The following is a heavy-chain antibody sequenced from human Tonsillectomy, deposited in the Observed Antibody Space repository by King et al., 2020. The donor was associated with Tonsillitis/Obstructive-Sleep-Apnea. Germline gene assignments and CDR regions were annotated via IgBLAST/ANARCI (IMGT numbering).Heavy chain of an antibody. CDR3: VKGYSSYYYYYMDV. Sequence: VQLVESGGGLVQPGGSLRLSCLASGFTFCSYAMHWVRQAPGKGLVYVSAISSNGGSTYYAESVKGRLTISIDNSKNTLDLQMSSLRAEDTAVYYCVKGYSSYYYYYMDVWGKGTTVTVSS. V-gene: IGHV3-64D*06. D-gene: IGHD5-18*01. J-gene: IGHJ6*03. CDR2: ISSNGGST. CDR1: GFTFCSYA.